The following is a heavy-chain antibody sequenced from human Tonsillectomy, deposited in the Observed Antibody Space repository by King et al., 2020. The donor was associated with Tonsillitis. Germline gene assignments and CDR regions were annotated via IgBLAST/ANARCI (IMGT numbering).Heavy chain of an antibody. CDR2: IKGKPQGGTR. CDR1: GFTFGDYA. J-gene: IGHJ4*02. D-gene: IGHD1-1*01. V-gene: IGHV3-49*03. Sequence: VQLVESGGGLVQPGRSLRLSCTVSGFTFGDYALNWIRQAPGKGLEWVGFIKGKPQGGTREYAASVNGRFTISRDDSKSIAYLQMDSLNTEDSALYYCTRWLLSIWNGYYFDYWGQGTLVTVSS. CDR3: TRWLLSIWNGYYFDY.